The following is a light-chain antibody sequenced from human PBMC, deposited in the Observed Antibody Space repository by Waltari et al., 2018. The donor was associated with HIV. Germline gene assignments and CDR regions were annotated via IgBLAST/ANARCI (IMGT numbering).Light chain of an antibody. J-gene: IGKJ1*01. V-gene: IGKV3-20*01. CDR2: SSF. Sequence: EIVLTQSPGTLSLSPGERAILSCRATQSISNNFLAWFQQKPGQPPRLLIYSSFIRATGIPDRFSGSGAGTDFTLTISRLEPEDFAVYYCHQYGTAPRTFGQGTKVEIK. CDR3: HQYGTAPRT. CDR1: QSISNNF.